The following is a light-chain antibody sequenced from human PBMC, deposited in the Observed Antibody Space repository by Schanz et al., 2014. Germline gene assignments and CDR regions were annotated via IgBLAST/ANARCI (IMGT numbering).Light chain of an antibody. CDR1: TSNIGSGFQ. CDR3: AAWDDSLNGWV. J-gene: IGLJ3*02. V-gene: IGLV1-40*01. CDR2: ANT. Sequence: QSVLTQPPSVSGAPGQRVTISCNGSTSNIGSGFQVHWYRQLPGSAPTLVIYANTLRPSGVPDRFSGSKSGTSASLAISGLQSEDEADYYCAAWDDSLNGWVFGGGTKLTVL.